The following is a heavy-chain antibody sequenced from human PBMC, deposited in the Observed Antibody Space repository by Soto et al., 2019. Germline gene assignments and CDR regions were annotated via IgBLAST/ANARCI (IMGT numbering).Heavy chain of an antibody. Sequence: QVQLVQSGAEVKKPGSSVKVSCKASGGTFSNFAISWVRQAPGQGLEWMGGIIPMFNTTNYGQKFQGRVTITADEPTGAAYMELSSLRSEDSAVYYCARCGIRYHSIGYYRGIYGMDVWGQGTTVAVSS. J-gene: IGHJ6*02. CDR3: ARCGIRYHSIGYYRGIYGMDV. V-gene: IGHV1-69*12. D-gene: IGHD3-22*01. CDR2: IIPMFNTT. CDR1: GGTFSNFA.